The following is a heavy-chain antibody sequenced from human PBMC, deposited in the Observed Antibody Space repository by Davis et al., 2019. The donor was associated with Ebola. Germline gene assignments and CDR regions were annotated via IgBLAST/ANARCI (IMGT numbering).Heavy chain of an antibody. V-gene: IGHV3-53*01. CDR2: IYGGDT. Sequence: SCKASGYTFTSYGISWVRQAPGKGLEWVSGIYGGDTHYADSVKGRFTISRDISKNTLHLQMNSLRVEDTAVYFCAREPTGNYYYFYGMDVWGKGTTVTVSS. CDR3: AREPTGNYYYFYGMDV. J-gene: IGHJ6*04. D-gene: IGHD4-17*01. CDR1: GYTFTSYG.